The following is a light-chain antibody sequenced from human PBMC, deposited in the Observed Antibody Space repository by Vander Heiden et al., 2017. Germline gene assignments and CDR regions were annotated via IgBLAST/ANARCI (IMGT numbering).Light chain of an antibody. CDR1: SSNIGAGYD. CDR3: QSYDSSLSGSV. J-gene: IGLJ2*01. Sequence: QSVLTPPPSVSGAPGQRVTISCTGSSSNIGAGYDVHWYQHLPGTAPNLIIYRNSNRPSGVPDRFSGSKSGTSASLAITGLQAEDEADYYCQSYDSSLSGSVFGGGTKLTVL. V-gene: IGLV1-40*01. CDR2: RNS.